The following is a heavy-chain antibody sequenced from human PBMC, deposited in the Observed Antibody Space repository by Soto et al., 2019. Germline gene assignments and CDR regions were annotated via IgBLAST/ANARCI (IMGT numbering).Heavy chain of an antibody. Sequence: PSETLSLTCAVYGGSFSGYYWSWIRQPPGKGLGWIGEINHSGSTNYNPSLKSRVTISVDTSKNQFSLKLSSVTAADTAVYYCARWPGAYYMQPFDYWGQGTLVTVYS. J-gene: IGHJ4*02. V-gene: IGHV4-34*01. CDR2: INHSGST. D-gene: IGHD3-22*01. CDR1: GGSFSGYY. CDR3: ARWPGAYYMQPFDY.